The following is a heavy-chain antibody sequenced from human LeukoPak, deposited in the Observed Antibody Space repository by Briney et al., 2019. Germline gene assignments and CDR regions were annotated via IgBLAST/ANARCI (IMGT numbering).Heavy chain of an antibody. Sequence: ASVKVSCKASGYTFTSYYMHWVRQAPGQGLEWMGIINPSGGSTSYAQKFQGRVTMTTDTSTSTAYMELRSLRSDDTAVYYCARVVLGNSFDYWGQGTLVTVSS. V-gene: IGHV1-46*01. CDR2: INPSGGST. D-gene: IGHD3-16*01. CDR3: ARVVLGNSFDY. J-gene: IGHJ4*02. CDR1: GYTFTSYY.